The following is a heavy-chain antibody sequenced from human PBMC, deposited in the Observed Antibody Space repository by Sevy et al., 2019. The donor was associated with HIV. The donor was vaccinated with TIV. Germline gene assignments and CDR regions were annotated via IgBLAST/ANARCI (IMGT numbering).Heavy chain of an antibody. V-gene: IGHV1-69*13. CDR1: GGTFSSYA. CDR3: ARDEILEWLVTRHYYYYGMDV. J-gene: IGHJ6*02. D-gene: IGHD3-3*01. Sequence: ASVKVSCKASGGTFSSYAISWVRQAPGQGLEWMGGIIPIFGTANYAQKFQGRVTITADESTSTAYIELSSLRSEDTAVYYCARDEILEWLVTRHYYYYGMDVWGQGTTVTVSS. CDR2: IIPIFGTA.